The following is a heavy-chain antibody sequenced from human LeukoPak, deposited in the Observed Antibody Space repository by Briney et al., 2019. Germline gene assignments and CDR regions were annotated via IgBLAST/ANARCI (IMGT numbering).Heavy chain of an antibody. Sequence: GGSLRLSCAVSGFTFSSYAMSWVRQAPGKGLEWVSAISGSSATTYYADSVKGRFTISRDNSNNTLYLQMNSLRAEDTAVYYCAKSVSSGDYDSTGYSFDYWGQGTLVTVSS. V-gene: IGHV3-23*01. D-gene: IGHD3-22*01. CDR1: GFTFSSYA. CDR3: AKSVSSGDYDSTGYSFDY. CDR2: ISGSSATT. J-gene: IGHJ4*02.